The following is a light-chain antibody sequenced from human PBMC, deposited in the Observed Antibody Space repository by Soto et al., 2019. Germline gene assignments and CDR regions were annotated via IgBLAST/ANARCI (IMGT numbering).Light chain of an antibody. J-gene: IGKJ1*01. V-gene: IGKV4-1*01. CDR2: WAS. CDR3: PQYFSPWT. CDR1: QSVLYSSNNKNY. Sequence: DIVMTQSPDSLAVSLGERATINCKSSQSVLYSSNNKNYLAWYQQKPGQPPKLLIYWASTRESGVPDRFSGSGSGTDFTLTISSLQAEDVAVSYCPQYFSPWTFGQGTKVELQ.